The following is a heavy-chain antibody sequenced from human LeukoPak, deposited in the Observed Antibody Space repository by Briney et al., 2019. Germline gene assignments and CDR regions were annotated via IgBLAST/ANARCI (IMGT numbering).Heavy chain of an antibody. D-gene: IGHD5-18*01. CDR1: GFTFGSHA. V-gene: IGHV3-23*01. Sequence: GGSLRLSCEASGFTFGSHAMYWVRQAPGKGLEWVAGIFGSGGSPHYADPVKGRFTISRDNSRNTVYLQINGLRAEDTAVYYGGKTTVGYSSGQKPAWPVDYWGQGTLVTVSS. CDR3: GKTTVGYSSGQKPAWPVDY. J-gene: IGHJ4*02. CDR2: IFGSGGSP.